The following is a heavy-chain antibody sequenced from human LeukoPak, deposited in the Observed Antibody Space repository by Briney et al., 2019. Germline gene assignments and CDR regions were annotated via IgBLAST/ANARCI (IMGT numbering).Heavy chain of an antibody. CDR3: ARVYYYDSSGDI. D-gene: IGHD3-22*01. Sequence: GGSLRLSCAASGFTFSSYWMHWVRQAPGKGLVWVSRINSDGSSTSYADSVKGRFTISRDKAKNTLYLQMNSLRAEDTAVYYCARVYYYDSSGDIWGQGTLVTVSS. CDR1: GFTFSSYW. V-gene: IGHV3-74*01. CDR2: INSDGSST. J-gene: IGHJ4*02.